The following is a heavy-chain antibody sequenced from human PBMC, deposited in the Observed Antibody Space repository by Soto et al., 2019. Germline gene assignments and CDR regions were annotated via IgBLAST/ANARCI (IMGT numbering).Heavy chain of an antibody. D-gene: IGHD3-3*01. Sequence: SETLSLTCAVSSGSISSINWWSWVRQPPGKGLEWIGEIYHSGSTNYNPSLKSRVTISVDKSKNQFSLKLSSVTAADTAVYYCARVGITIFGGGYYYYMDVWGKGTTVTVSS. CDR2: IYHSGST. V-gene: IGHV4-4*02. CDR1: SGSISSINW. J-gene: IGHJ6*03. CDR3: ARVGITIFGGGYYYYMDV.